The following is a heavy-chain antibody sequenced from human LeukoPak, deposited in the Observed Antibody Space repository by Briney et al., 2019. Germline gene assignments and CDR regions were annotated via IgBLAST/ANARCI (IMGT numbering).Heavy chain of an antibody. J-gene: IGHJ4*02. CDR2: IYYSGST. D-gene: IGHD6-13*01. CDR3: AREVVAAAGTVDY. V-gene: IGHV4-59*01. Sequence: SETLSLTCTVSGGSISSFYWSWIRQPPGKGLEWIGYIYYSGSTKYNPSLKSRVTISVDTSKNQFSLKLSSVTAADTAVYYCAREVVAAAGTVDYWGQGALVTASS. CDR1: GGSISSFY.